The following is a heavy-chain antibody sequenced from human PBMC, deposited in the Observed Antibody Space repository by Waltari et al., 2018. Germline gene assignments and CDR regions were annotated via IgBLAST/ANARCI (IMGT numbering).Heavy chain of an antibody. CDR1: GYTFTGYY. D-gene: IGHD6-6*01. CDR3: ARPGTTTRPAYGLDV. Sequence: QVQLVQSGAEVKKPGASVKVSCKASGYTFTGYYIHWLRQAPGQGPELMGGIHPNSGGTYYTQKFQDRVTMTRDTSVSTAYMELSRLSSDDTAIYYCARPGTTTRPAYGLDVWGQGTTVTVSS. V-gene: IGHV1-2*02. CDR2: IHPNSGGT. J-gene: IGHJ6*02.